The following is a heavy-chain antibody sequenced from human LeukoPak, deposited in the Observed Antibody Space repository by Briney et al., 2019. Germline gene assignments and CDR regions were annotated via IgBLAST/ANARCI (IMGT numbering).Heavy chain of an antibody. CDR2: IYYSGST. D-gene: IGHD2-2*03. V-gene: IGHV4-61*08. CDR1: GGSISSGGYY. J-gene: IGHJ3*02. Sequence: SETLSLTCTVSGGSISSGGYYWSWIRQPPGKGLEWIGYIYYSGSTNYNPSLKSRVTISVDTSKNQFSLKLSSVTAADTAVYYCASGYCSSTSCLPNDAFDIWGQGTMVTVSS. CDR3: ASGYCSSTSCLPNDAFDI.